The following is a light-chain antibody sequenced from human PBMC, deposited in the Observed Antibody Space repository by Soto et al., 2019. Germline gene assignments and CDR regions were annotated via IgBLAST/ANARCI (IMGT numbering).Light chain of an antibody. CDR3: QQLNSYPFIT. V-gene: IGKV1-9*01. J-gene: IGKJ5*01. Sequence: DIQLTQSPSFLSASVGDRVTITCRASQGINNYLAWYQQKPGKAPKLLIYAASTLQRGGPPRFSGSGSGTEFTITVSSLQPEDFATYYCQQLNSYPFITFDEGTRLEIK. CDR1: QGINNY. CDR2: AAS.